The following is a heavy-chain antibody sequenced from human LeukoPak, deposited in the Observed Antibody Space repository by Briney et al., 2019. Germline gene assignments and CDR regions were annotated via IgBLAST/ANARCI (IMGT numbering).Heavy chain of an antibody. CDR3: ARRCSSNSCPFEY. D-gene: IGHD2-2*01. V-gene: IGHV5-10-1*01. Sequence: HGESLKISCKGSGYSFTSYWITWVRQMPGKGLEWMGRMDPSDSYSNYSPSFQGHVTISADKSISTAYLQWRSLEASDTAMYYCARRCSSNSCPFEYWGQGTLVTVSS. CDR1: GYSFTSYW. J-gene: IGHJ4*02. CDR2: MDPSDSYS.